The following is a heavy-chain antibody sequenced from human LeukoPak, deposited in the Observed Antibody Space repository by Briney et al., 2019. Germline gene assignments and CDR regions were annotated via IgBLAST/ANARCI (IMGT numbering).Heavy chain of an antibody. D-gene: IGHD6-19*01. J-gene: IGHJ4*02. V-gene: IGHV1-69*04. CDR1: GGIFSSYA. CDR3: ARANSSGWSY. CDR2: VIPILGIA. Sequence: GASVKVSCKASGGIFSSYAISWVRQAPGQGLEWMGRVIPILGIANYAQKFQGRVTITADKSTSTAYMELSSLRSEDTAVYYCARANSSGWSYWGQGTLVTVSS.